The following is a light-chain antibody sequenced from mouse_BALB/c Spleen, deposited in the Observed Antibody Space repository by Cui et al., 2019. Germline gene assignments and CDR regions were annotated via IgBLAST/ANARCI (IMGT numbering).Light chain of an antibody. Sequence: QLVLTQSPAIMSASLGEEITLTCSASSGVSYMHWYQEKSGTSPKLLTYSTSSLASGVPSRFSGSGSGTFYSLTISSVEAEDAADYYCHQWSSYPWTFGGGTKLEIK. J-gene: IGKJ1*01. V-gene: IGKV4-80*01. CDR3: HQWSSYPWT. CDR2: STS. CDR1: SGVSY.